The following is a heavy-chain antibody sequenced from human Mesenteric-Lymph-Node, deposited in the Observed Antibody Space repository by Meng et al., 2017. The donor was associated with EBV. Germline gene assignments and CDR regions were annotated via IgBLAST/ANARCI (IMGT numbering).Heavy chain of an antibody. D-gene: IGHD4-17*01. V-gene: IGHV4-61*01. J-gene: IGHJ5*02. CDR2: IYYSGST. CDR3: ARATVKNWFDP. Sequence: QGQLQESGPGLVKPSETLSRTCTVSGGSVSSGSYYWSWIRQPPGKGLEWIGYIYYSGSTNYNPSLKSRVTISVDTSKNQFSLKLSSVTAADTAVYYCARATVKNWFDPWGQGTLVTASS. CDR1: GGSVSSGSYY.